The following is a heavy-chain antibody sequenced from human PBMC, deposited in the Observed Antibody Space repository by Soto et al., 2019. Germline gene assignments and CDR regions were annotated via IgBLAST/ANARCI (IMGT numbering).Heavy chain of an antibody. D-gene: IGHD1-26*01. CDR1: GFTVSSNY. V-gene: IGHV3-53*04. J-gene: IGHJ6*03. Sequence: GGSLRLSCAASGFTVSSNYMSWVRQAPGKGLEWVSVIYSGGSTYYADSVKGRFTISRHNSKNTLYLQMNSLRAEDTAVYYCARITRGSSYYYYYYMDVWGKGTTVTVSS. CDR3: ARITRGSSYYYYYYMDV. CDR2: IYSGGST.